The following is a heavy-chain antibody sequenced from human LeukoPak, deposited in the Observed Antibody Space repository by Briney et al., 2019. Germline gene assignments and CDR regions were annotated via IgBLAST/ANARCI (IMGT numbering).Heavy chain of an antibody. D-gene: IGHD3-9*01. J-gene: IGHJ3*02. CDR1: GFTFSSYV. CDR2: ITGNSNYI. V-gene: IGHV3-21*04. CDR3: ARANDTLTGYFAFDI. Sequence: GGSLRLSCAASGFTFSSYVMNWVRQAPGKGLEWVSSITGNSNYIYYADSVKGRFTISRDNAKNSLYLQMTSLRAEDTAVYYCARANDTLTGYFAFDIWGQGTMVTVSS.